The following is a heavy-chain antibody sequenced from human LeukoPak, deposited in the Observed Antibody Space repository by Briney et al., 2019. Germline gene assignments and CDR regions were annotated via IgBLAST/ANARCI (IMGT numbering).Heavy chain of an antibody. Sequence: SETLSLTCAVYGGSFSGYYWSWIRQPPGKGLEWIGEINHSGSTNYNPSLKSRVTISVDTSKNQFSLKLSSVTAADTAVYYCARGGRDDYVWGSYRYTPGYYGLDVWGQGTTVTVSS. CDR2: INHSGST. J-gene: IGHJ6*02. CDR1: GGSFSGYY. D-gene: IGHD3-16*02. CDR3: ARGGRDDYVWGSYRYTPGYYGLDV. V-gene: IGHV4-34*01.